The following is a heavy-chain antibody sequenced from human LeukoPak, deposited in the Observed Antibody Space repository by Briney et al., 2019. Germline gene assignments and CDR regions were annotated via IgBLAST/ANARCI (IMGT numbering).Heavy chain of an antibody. J-gene: IGHJ4*02. CDR1: GYTFPSYY. D-gene: IGHD6-13*01. Sequence: ASVKVSCKASGYTFPSYYMHWVRQAPGQGLEWMGIITPSGGSTSYAQKFQGRVTMTRDTSTSTVYMELSSLRSEDTAVYYCAREEQQLGKIDYWGQGTLVTVSS. CDR2: ITPSGGST. CDR3: AREEQQLGKIDY. V-gene: IGHV1-46*01.